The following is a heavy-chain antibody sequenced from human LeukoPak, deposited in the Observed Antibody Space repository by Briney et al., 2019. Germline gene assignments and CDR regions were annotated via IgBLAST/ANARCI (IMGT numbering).Heavy chain of an antibody. CDR1: GGTFSSYA. Sequence: SVKVSCKASGGTFSSYAISWVRHAPGQGLEWMGGIIPIFGTANYAQKFQGRVTTTADKSTSTAYMELSSLRSEDTAVYYCARDATMGRIVIISNYRFDPWGQGTLVTVSS. V-gene: IGHV1-69*06. D-gene: IGHD3-10*01. J-gene: IGHJ5*02. CDR3: ARDATMGRIVIISNYRFDP. CDR2: IIPIFGTA.